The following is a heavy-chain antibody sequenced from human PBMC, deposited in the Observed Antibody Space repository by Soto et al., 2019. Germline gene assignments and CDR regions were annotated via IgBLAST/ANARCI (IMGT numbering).Heavy chain of an antibody. Sequence: GGSLRRSCAASGFTFSDYYMSCIRQAPWKGLEWFSYISSSGSTIYYADSVKGRFTISRDNAKNSLYLQMNSLRAEDKALYYCARDETITIFGVANGYFQNWGQGTLVTVSS. J-gene: IGHJ1*01. V-gene: IGHV3-11*01. CDR1: GFTFSDYY. CDR2: ISSSGSTI. D-gene: IGHD3-3*01. CDR3: ARDETITIFGVANGYFQN.